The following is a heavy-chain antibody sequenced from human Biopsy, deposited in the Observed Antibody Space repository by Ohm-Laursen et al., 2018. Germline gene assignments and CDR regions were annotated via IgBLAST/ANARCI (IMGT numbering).Heavy chain of an antibody. D-gene: IGHD3-10*01. CDR3: ARDRMTDVFGGPTRTDVFDS. V-gene: IGHV1-2*02. CDR1: GDTFNKYG. J-gene: IGHJ4*02. CDR2: VNPNSGAT. Sequence: ASVKVSCKASGDTFNKYGIFWVRQAPGQGLEWMGWVNPNSGATNSAENFRDRVTLTRDTSISAVYIELRRLKSDDAAVYYCARDRMTDVFGGPTRTDVFDSWGQGTPVTVSS.